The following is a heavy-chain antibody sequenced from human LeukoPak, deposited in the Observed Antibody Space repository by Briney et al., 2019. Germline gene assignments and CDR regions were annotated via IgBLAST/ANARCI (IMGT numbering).Heavy chain of an antibody. V-gene: IGHV4-39*07. Sequence: SETLSLTCTVSGGSISTSSYYWGWVRQPPGKGLEWIGNIFYSGSTNYNPSLKSRVTISVDTSKNQFSLKLSSVTAADTAVYYCARSRGIVATIFNHFWFDPWGQGTLVTVSS. J-gene: IGHJ5*02. CDR1: GGSISTSSYY. D-gene: IGHD5-12*01. CDR2: IFYSGST. CDR3: ARSRGIVATIFNHFWFDP.